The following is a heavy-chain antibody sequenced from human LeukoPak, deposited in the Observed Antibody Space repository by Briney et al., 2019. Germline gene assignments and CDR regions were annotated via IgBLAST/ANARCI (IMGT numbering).Heavy chain of an antibody. J-gene: IGHJ4*02. D-gene: IGHD6-13*01. CDR3: MHSSSWYGPRSPDY. CDR1: GFTFSSYA. Sequence: TGGSLRLSCAASGFTFSSYAMSWVRQAPGKGLEWVSAISGSGGSTYYADSVKGRFTISRDNSKNTLYLQMNSLRAEDTAVYYCMHSSSWYGPRSPDYWGQGTLVTVSS. V-gene: IGHV3-23*01. CDR2: ISGSGGST.